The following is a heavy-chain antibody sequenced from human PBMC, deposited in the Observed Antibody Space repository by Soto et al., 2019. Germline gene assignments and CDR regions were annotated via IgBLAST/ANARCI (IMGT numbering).Heavy chain of an antibody. Sequence: PGESLKISCKASGYTFTSYAMHWVRQAPGQRLEWMGWINAGNGNTKYSQKFQGRVTITRDTSASTAYMELSSLRSEDTAVYYCASYSTDSGSYYPDDAFDIWGQGTMVTVSS. V-gene: IGHV1-3*01. D-gene: IGHD1-26*01. J-gene: IGHJ3*02. CDR3: ASYSTDSGSYYPDDAFDI. CDR1: GYTFTSYA. CDR2: INAGNGNT.